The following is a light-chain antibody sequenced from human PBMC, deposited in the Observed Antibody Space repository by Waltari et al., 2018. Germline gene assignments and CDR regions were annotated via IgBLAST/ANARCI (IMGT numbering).Light chain of an antibody. Sequence: EIVLTQSPGTLSLSPGERATLSCRASLSVSSNYLAWYQLKVGQAPRLLIYAASSRATDIPDRFSGSGSGTDFTLTISRLEPEDLAVYYCQQYGDLPLAFGGGTKVELK. CDR1: LSVSSNY. CDR3: QQYGDLPLA. CDR2: AAS. J-gene: IGKJ4*01. V-gene: IGKV3-20*01.